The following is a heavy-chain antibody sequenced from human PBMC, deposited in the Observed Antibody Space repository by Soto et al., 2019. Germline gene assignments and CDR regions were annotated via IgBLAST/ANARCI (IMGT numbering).Heavy chain of an antibody. J-gene: IGHJ6*02. V-gene: IGHV4-59*01. CDR3: ARETLDHANSPVRHGMDV. Sequence: QVQLQESGPGLVKPSETLSLTCTVSGGSISSDYWNWIRQPPGKGLEWIGYMFDSGSTNYNPSLKSRVTISVDTSKNQFSLRLRSVTAADTAVYYCARETLDHANSPVRHGMDVWGQGTTVTVSS. CDR2: MFDSGST. D-gene: IGHD1-1*01. CDR1: GGSISSDY.